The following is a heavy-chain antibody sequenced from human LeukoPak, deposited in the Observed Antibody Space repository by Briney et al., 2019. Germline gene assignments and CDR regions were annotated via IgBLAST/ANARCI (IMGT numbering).Heavy chain of an antibody. CDR1: GYTFTSYY. D-gene: IGHD1-26*01. Sequence: ASVKVSCKASGYTFTSYYMHWVRQAPGQGLEWMGVINPSGGSPSYAQKFQGRVTTTRDTSTSTVYMELSSLRSEDTAVYYCARDHVPGYVGIDYWGQGTLVTVSS. CDR3: ARDHVPGYVGIDY. CDR2: INPSGGSP. V-gene: IGHV1-46*01. J-gene: IGHJ4*02.